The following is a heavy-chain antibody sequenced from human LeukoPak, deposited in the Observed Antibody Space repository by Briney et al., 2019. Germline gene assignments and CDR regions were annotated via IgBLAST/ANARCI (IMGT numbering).Heavy chain of an antibody. D-gene: IGHD3-10*01. J-gene: IGHJ4*02. V-gene: IGHV3-74*01. CDR3: ARQAGSGFDY. Sequence: GGSLRLSCAVSGFTFTDYWFHWVRQAPGQGLEWVSRVKSDGGGINYGDSVKGRFTMSRDNAKNTLYLQMNSLRAEDTAVYYCARQAGSGFDYWGQGSLVTVSS. CDR2: VKSDGGGI. CDR1: GFTFTDYW.